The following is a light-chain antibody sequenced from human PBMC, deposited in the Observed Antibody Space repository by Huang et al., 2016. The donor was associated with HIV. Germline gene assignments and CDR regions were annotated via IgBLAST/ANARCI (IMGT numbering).Light chain of an antibody. CDR3: QRYNNAPYT. J-gene: IGKJ2*01. CDR2: AAS. V-gene: IGKV1-27*01. Sequence: DIQMTQSPSSLSTSVGDTVTITCRASPGIGNFLAWYQQKPGKVPKLLIYAASTLHSGVPSLFAGSGSGTDFTLTISSLQPEDVATYYCQRYNNAPYTFGQGTKLDIK. CDR1: PGIGNF.